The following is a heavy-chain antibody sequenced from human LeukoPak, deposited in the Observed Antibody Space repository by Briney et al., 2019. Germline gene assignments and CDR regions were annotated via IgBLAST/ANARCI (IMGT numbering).Heavy chain of an antibody. D-gene: IGHD3-10*01. CDR1: GFTFSSYA. CDR2: ISGSGGST. V-gene: IGHV3-23*01. Sequence: PGGSLRLSCAASGFTFSSYAMSWVRQAPGKGLEWVSAISGSGGSTYYADSVKGRFTISRDNSKNTLYLQMYSLRAEDTAVYYCAKEVVVRGVMAAFDYWGQGTLVTVSS. CDR3: AKEVVVRGVMAAFDY. J-gene: IGHJ4*02.